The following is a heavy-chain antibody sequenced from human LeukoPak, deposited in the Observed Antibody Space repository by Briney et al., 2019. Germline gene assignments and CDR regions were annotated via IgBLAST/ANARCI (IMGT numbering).Heavy chain of an antibody. CDR3: ARQYSGSYYRPYYFDS. V-gene: IGHV5-51*01. CDR2: IHTGDSDT. Sequence: GESLKISCQASGYSFTNYWIGWVRQMPGKGLEWMGVIHTGDSDTKYSPSFEGQVTISADRSINTAYLQWSSLKASDTAKYFCARQYSGSYYRPYYFDSWGQGTLVTVSS. J-gene: IGHJ4*02. D-gene: IGHD1-26*01. CDR1: GYSFTNYW.